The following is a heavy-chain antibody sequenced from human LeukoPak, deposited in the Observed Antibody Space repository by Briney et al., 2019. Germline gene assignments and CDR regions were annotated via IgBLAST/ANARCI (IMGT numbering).Heavy chain of an antibody. CDR1: GFTFSSNA. J-gene: IGHJ4*02. V-gene: IGHV3-30*01. Sequence: GRSLRLSCAASGFTFSSNAMHWVRQAPGKGLEWVAVISYDGSNKYYADSVKGRFTISRDNSKNTLYLQMNSLRAEDTAVYYCARDTLDYWGQGTLVTVSS. CDR2: ISYDGSNK. CDR3: ARDTLDY.